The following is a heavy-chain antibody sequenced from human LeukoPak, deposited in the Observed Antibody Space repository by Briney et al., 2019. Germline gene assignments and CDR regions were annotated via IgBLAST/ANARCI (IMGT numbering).Heavy chain of an antibody. CDR2: IYYSGST. V-gene: IGHV4-59*01. CDR1: GGSISSYY. D-gene: IGHD2-2*02. CDR3: ARDLIKGYCSSTSCYTGYAFDI. J-gene: IGHJ3*02. Sequence: PSETLSLTCTVSGGSISSYYWSWIRQPPGKGLEWIGYIYYSGSTNYNPSLKSRVTISVDTSKNQFSLKLSSVTAADTAVYYCARDLIKGYCSSTSCYTGYAFDIWGQGTMVTVSS.